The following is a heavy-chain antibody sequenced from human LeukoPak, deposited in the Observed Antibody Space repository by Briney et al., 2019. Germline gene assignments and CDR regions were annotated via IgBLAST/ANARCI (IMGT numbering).Heavy chain of an antibody. J-gene: IGHJ4*02. CDR2: INTYNGDT. Sequence: ASVKVSCKASGYTFTNYGISWVRQAPGQGLEWMGWINTYNGDTNYAQKFQGRVTMTTDTSTSTAYMELRSLRSDDTAVYYCARVVLDHYYDSSGYLGTLDYWGQGTLVTVSS. CDR1: GYTFTNYG. D-gene: IGHD3-22*01. V-gene: IGHV1-18*01. CDR3: ARVVLDHYYDSSGYLGTLDY.